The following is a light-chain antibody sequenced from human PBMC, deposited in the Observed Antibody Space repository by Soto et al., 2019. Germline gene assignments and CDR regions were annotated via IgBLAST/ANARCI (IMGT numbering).Light chain of an antibody. V-gene: IGLV2-14*01. CDR2: EVS. Sequence: QSALTQPASVSGSPGQSITISCTGTSSDVGGYNYVSWYQQHPGKAPKLMIYEVSNRPSGVSNRFSGSKSGNTASLTISGLHAEDEADYYCGSYTSSSTLVFGGGTKLTVL. CDR3: GSYTSSSTLV. J-gene: IGLJ2*01. CDR1: SSDVGGYNY.